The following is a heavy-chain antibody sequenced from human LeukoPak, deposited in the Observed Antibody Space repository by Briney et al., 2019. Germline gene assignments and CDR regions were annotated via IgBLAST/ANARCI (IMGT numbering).Heavy chain of an antibody. V-gene: IGHV4-59*01. J-gene: IGHJ2*01. Sequence: SETLSLTCTVPGGSISSYYWSWIRQPPGKGLEWIGYIYYSGSTNYNPSLKSRVTISVDTSKNQFSLKLSSVTAADTAVYYCARVDYYDSSGFRDYWYFDLWGRGTLVTVSS. D-gene: IGHD3-22*01. CDR2: IYYSGST. CDR1: GGSISSYY. CDR3: ARVDYYDSSGFRDYWYFDL.